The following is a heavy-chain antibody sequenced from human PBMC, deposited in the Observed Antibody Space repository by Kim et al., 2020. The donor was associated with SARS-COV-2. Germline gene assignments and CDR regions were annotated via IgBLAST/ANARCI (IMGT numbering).Heavy chain of an antibody. V-gene: IGHV3-11*05. Sequence: GGSLRLSCAASGFTFSDYYMSWIRQAPGKGLEWVSYISSSSSYTNYADSVKGRFTISRDNAKNSLYLQMNSLRAEDTAVYYCAREGVYDILTGYQKDFDYWGQGTLVTVSS. CDR2: ISSSSSYT. CDR3: AREGVYDILTGYQKDFDY. J-gene: IGHJ4*02. CDR1: GFTFSDYY. D-gene: IGHD3-9*01.